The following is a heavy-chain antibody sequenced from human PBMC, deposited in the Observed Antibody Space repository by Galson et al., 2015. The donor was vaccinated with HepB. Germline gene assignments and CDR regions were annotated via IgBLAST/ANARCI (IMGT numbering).Heavy chain of an antibody. V-gene: IGHV3-33*08. D-gene: IGHD6-13*01. CDR3: ARDLGRRAAAGYPYYYGMDV. CDR2: ISFDGSNK. J-gene: IGHJ6*02. Sequence: SLRLSCAASRFMFSTYGMHWVRQAPGKGLEWVALISFDGSNKYYADSVKGRFTISRDNSKSTLYLQMNSLRAEDTAVYYCARDLGRRAAAGYPYYYGMDVWGQGTTVAVSS. CDR1: RFMFSTYG.